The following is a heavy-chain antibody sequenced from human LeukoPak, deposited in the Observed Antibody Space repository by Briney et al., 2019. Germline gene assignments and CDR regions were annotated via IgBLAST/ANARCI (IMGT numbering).Heavy chain of an antibody. V-gene: IGHV3-23*01. CDR1: GFDFGKFA. CDR2: INAVDANT. D-gene: IGHD5-24*01. CDR3: AKQFLDAN. J-gene: IGHJ4*02. Sequence: GGSLILSCAASGFDFGKFAMTWVRQGPRKGLEWVSTINAVDANTYYADSVRGRFTVSRDNSKKTLYLQMRRLRAEDTATYYCAKQFLDANWGQGTRVTVSS.